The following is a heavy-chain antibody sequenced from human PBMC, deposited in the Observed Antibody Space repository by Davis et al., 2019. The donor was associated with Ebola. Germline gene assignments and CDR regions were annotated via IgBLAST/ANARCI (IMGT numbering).Heavy chain of an antibody. J-gene: IGHJ3*02. D-gene: IGHD1-26*01. V-gene: IGHV1-18*01. CDR1: GYTFRNSA. Sequence: AASVKVSCKTSGYTFRNSAISWVRQAPGQGLEWMGWISPYNGNTNYAQILQGRVTMTTDTSTGTAYMELRSLRSDDTAVYFCARTSIVGTTTTASDIWGQGTKVTVSS. CDR3: ARTSIVGTTTTASDI. CDR2: ISPYNGNT.